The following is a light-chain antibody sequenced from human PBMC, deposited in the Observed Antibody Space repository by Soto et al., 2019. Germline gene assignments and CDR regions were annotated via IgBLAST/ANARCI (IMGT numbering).Light chain of an antibody. CDR3: AAWDDSRNWV. CDR2: RNN. V-gene: IGLV1-47*01. CDR1: SSNIGSNY. Sequence: QSVLTQPPSVSAAPGQKVTISCSGSSSNIGSNYVYWYQQLPGTAPKLLIYRNNQRPSGVPDRFSGSKSGTSASLAISGLRSEDEADYYCAAWDDSRNWVFGGGTKLTVL. J-gene: IGLJ3*02.